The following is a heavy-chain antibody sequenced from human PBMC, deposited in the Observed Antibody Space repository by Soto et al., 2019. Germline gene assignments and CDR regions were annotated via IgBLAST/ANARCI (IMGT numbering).Heavy chain of an antibody. Sequence: GESLKISCQGSVYSFTNYWIDWVRQMPGKGLEWMGRIDPSDSYTNYSPSFEGHVTISADKSITTAYLQWSNLKASDTAMYYCSRQADPRYYGMDVWGQGTTVTVSS. CDR2: IDPSDSYT. V-gene: IGHV5-10-1*01. J-gene: IGHJ6*02. CDR1: VYSFTNYW. CDR3: SRQADPRYYGMDV.